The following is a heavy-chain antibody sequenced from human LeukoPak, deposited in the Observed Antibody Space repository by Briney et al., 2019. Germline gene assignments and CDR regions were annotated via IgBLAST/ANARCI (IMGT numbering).Heavy chain of an antibody. CDR3: AKPSVPYSSGYPTLDY. Sequence: GGSLRLSCAASGFIFSSYGMHWVRQAPGKGLEWVAVISYDGSNKYYADSVKGRLTISRDNSKITLYLQMNSLRAEDTAVYYCAKPSVPYSSGYPTLDYWGQGTLVTVSS. J-gene: IGHJ4*02. CDR2: ISYDGSNK. D-gene: IGHD3-22*01. V-gene: IGHV3-30*18. CDR1: GFIFSSYG.